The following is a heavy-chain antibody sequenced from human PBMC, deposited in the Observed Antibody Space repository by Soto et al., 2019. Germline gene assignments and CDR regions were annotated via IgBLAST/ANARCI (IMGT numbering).Heavy chain of an antibody. CDR1: GDSVSTNSVA. V-gene: IGHV6-1*01. CDR3: ARDSPGYGDCVLCDY. Sequence: PSQTLSLTCAISGDSVSTNSVAWNWIRQSPSGGLEWLGRTYYRSKWYSDYAVSVKSRITINADTSKNQFSLQLNSVTPEDTAVYYCARDSPGYGDCVLCDYWGQGTLVTVSS. D-gene: IGHD4-17*01. J-gene: IGHJ4*02. CDR2: TYYRSKWYS.